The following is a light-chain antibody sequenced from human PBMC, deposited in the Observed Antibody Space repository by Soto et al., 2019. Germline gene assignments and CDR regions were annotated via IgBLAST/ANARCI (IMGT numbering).Light chain of an antibody. CDR1: SSNIGNNY. J-gene: IGLJ1*01. CDR2: DSN. CDR3: GAWDASLKLYV. Sequence: QSLLAQPPSVSAAPGQTFTISCSGSSSNIGNNYVSWYQQFPGAAPKLLIYDSNKRPSGVPERFSASKSVTSATLGIAGLQTGDEADYYCGAWDASLKLYVFGTGTKVTVL. V-gene: IGLV1-51*01.